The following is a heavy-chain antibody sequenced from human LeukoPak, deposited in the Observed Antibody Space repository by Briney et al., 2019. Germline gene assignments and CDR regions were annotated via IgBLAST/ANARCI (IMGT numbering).Heavy chain of an antibody. J-gene: IGHJ3*02. D-gene: IGHD7-27*01. CDR2: IYYSGST. CDR1: GGSTSSYY. Sequence: SETLSLTCTVSGGSTSSYYWSWIRQAPGKGLEWIGYIYYSGSTNCNPSLKSRVTISLDTSKNQFSLKLSSATAADTAVYYCARNWGSYAFDIWGQGTMVTVSS. CDR3: ARNWGSYAFDI. V-gene: IGHV4-59*08.